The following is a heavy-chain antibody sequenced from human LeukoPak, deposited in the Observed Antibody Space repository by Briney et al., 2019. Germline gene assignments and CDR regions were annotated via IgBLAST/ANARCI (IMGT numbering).Heavy chain of an antibody. J-gene: IGHJ4*02. CDR1: GFSFSGYW. D-gene: IGHD2-2*01. CDR2: IDSDGSRT. V-gene: IGHV3-74*01. CDR3: AKQVRADGGAGDYFDY. Sequence: PGGSLRLSCAASGFSFSGYWMHWVRHAPGKGLVWVSRIDSDGSRTTYSDSVKGRFTISRDNAKNTLYLQMNSLRAEDTAVYYCAKQVRADGGAGDYFDYWGQGTLVTVSS.